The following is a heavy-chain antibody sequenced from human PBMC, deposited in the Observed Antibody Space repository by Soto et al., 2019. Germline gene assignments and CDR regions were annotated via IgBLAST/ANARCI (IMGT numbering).Heavy chain of an antibody. CDR1: GFTFSSDG. J-gene: IGHJ6*02. D-gene: IGHD3-22*01. CDR3: ARESTPYYYDSSGYYYYYYGMDV. V-gene: IGHV3-33*01. Sequence: QVQLVESGGGVVQPGRSLRLSCAASGFTFSSDGMHWVRQAPGKGLEWVAVIRYDGSNKYYAESVKGRFTISRAKSKNRLYLQGNSRRAEDTAVYYCARESTPYYYDSSGYYYYYYGMDVWGQGTTVTVSS. CDR2: IRYDGSNK.